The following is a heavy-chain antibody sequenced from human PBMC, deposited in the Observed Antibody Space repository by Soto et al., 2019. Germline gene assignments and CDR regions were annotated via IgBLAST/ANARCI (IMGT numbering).Heavy chain of an antibody. V-gene: IGHV4-31*03. CDR2: IYYSGKT. Sequence: QVQLQESGPGLVKPSQALSLTCTVSGGSISSGGYFWSWIRQHPGKGLEWIGYIYYSGKTFYNPSRKTRVSISVDTSKSQSSRELSSVTAADAAVYYCAGGGVGATICFDYWGQGTLVTVSS. CDR3: AGGGVGATICFDY. CDR1: GGSISSGGYF. J-gene: IGHJ4*02. D-gene: IGHD1-26*01.